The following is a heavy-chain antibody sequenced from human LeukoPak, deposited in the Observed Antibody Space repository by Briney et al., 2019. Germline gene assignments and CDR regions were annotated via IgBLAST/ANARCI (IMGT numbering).Heavy chain of an antibody. CDR3: ARAKVLGITMIVVVSVAFDI. V-gene: IGHV4-4*02. CDR1: GGSISSSNW. CDR2: IYHSGST. D-gene: IGHD3-22*01. Sequence: SETLSLTCAVSGGSISSSNWWSWVRQPPGKGLEWIGEIYHSGSTNYNPSLKSRVTISVDKSKNQFSLKLSSVTAADTAVYYCARAKVLGITMIVVVSVAFDIWGQGTMVTVSS. J-gene: IGHJ3*02.